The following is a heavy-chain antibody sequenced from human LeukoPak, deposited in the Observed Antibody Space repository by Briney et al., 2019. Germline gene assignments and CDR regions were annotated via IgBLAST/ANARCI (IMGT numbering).Heavy chain of an antibody. V-gene: IGHV4-39*01. CDR1: GGSISSSVHY. CDR2: TYYNGNSYT. J-gene: IGHJ4*02. Sequence: SETLSLTCTVSGGSISSSVHYWGWIRHPPGKGLEWIGSTYYNGNSYTNNNPSLKRRVTVSMDPSKSQFSLNVTSVTAGDTAVYYCARGFAGPTYWGPGTRVTVSS. D-gene: IGHD3-3*01. CDR3: ARGFAGPTY.